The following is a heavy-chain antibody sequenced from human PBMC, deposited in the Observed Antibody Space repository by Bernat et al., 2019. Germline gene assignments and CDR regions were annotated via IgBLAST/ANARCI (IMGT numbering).Heavy chain of an antibody. CDR2: IDPSDSYT. V-gene: IGHV5-10-1*03. D-gene: IGHD3-22*01. CDR3: ARHHYDSSGYYHPYDAFDI. J-gene: IGHJ3*02. CDR1: GYSFTSYW. Sequence: EVQLVQSGAEVKKPGESLRISCKGSGYSFTSYWISWVRQMPGKGLEWMGRIDPSDSYTNYSPSFQGHVTISADKSISTAYLQWSSLKASDTAMYYCARHHYDSSGYYHPYDAFDIWGQGTMVTVSS.